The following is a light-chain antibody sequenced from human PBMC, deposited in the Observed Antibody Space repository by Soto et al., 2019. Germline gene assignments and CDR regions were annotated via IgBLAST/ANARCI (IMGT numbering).Light chain of an antibody. CDR2: GAS. CDR1: QSVRSE. V-gene: IGKV3D-15*01. CDR3: YQRSKWPLT. J-gene: IGKJ4*01. Sequence: EIVMTQSPASLSVSPGERVTLSCRASQSVRSELAWYQQKSGQPPSLLIYGASTRATGIPARFSGSGSGTDFTLTISSLEPEDFAVYYCYQRSKWPLTFGGGTNVEIK.